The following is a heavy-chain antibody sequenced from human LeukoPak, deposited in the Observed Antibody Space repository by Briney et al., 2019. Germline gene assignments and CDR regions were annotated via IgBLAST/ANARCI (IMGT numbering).Heavy chain of an antibody. CDR3: ARQSSFPEISSAFFDL. Sequence: SETLSLNCTVSGGSISSYYWNWIRQPPGKGLEWIGYIYYSGRTKYNPSLESRVTISIDTSKNQISLKLNSVTAADTAVYYCARQSSFPEISSAFFDLWGQGTLVTVSS. CDR2: IYYSGRT. CDR1: GGSISSYY. J-gene: IGHJ4*02. V-gene: IGHV4-59*08. D-gene: IGHD2/OR15-2a*01.